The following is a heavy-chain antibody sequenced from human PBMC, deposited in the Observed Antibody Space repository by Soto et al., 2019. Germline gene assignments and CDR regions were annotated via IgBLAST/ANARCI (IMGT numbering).Heavy chain of an antibody. J-gene: IGHJ4*02. CDR3: ARDPDYFDY. CDR1: GFTFSDYY. CDR2: ISSSGSTI. Sequence: PXESLSLSCAASGFTFSDYYKSWIRQAPGKGLEWVSYISSSGSTIYYADSVKGRFTISRDNAKNSLYLQMNSLRAEDTAVYYCARDPDYFDYWGQGTLVTVSS. V-gene: IGHV3-11*01.